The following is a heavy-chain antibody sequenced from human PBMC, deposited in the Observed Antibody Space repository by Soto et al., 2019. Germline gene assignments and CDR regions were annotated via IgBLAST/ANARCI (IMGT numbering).Heavy chain of an antibody. CDR1: GFTFSSYA. D-gene: IGHD3-16*01. CDR2: ISGSGYDT. V-gene: IGHV3-23*01. Sequence: EVQLLESGGHLVQPGGSLRLSCAASGFTFSSYAMSWVRQAPGKGLEWVSAISGSGYDTFYADSVKGRFTISRDNSKNHLFVQMNSLRAEDTAIYCCGKDRGGRLGGFDYWGQGTLVTVSS. J-gene: IGHJ4*02. CDR3: GKDRGGRLGGFDY.